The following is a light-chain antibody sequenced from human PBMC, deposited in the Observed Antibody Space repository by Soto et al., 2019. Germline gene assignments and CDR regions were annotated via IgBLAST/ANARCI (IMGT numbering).Light chain of an antibody. Sequence: EIVLTQSPGTLSLSPGERATLSCRASQSVSSSYLAWYQQKPGQAPRRLIYGASSRATGIPDRFSGSGSGTDFTLTISRLEPEDFAVYYCQQDYSSLLTFGGGTKVEIK. V-gene: IGKV3-20*01. CDR3: QQDYSSLLT. CDR2: GAS. CDR1: QSVSSSY. J-gene: IGKJ4*01.